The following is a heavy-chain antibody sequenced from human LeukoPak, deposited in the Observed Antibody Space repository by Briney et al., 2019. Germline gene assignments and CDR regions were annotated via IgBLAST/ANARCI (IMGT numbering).Heavy chain of an antibody. V-gene: IGHV3-21*01. CDR2: ISSSSYI. CDR3: AREQDDYVWGSYRANDY. CDR1: GFTFSSYS. J-gene: IGHJ4*02. D-gene: IGHD3-16*02. Sequence: GGSLRLSCAASGFTFSSYSMNWVRQAPGKGLEWVSSISSSSYIYYADSVKGRFTISRDNAKNSLYLQMNSLRAEDTAVYYCAREQDDYVWGSYRANDYWGQGTLVTVSS.